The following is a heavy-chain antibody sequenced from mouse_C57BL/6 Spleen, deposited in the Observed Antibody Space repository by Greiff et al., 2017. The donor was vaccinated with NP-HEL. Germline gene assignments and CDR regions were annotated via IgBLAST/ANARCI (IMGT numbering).Heavy chain of an antibody. CDR3: ASRDGYYEGFDY. D-gene: IGHD2-3*01. CDR1: GYAFSSSW. CDR2: IYPGDGDT. J-gene: IGHJ2*01. Sequence: QVQLKESGPELVKPGASVKISCKASGYAFSSSWMNWVKQRPGKGLEWIGRIYPGDGDTNYNGKFKGKATLTADKSSSTAYMQLSSLTSEDSAVYFCASRDGYYEGFDYWGQGTTLTVSS. V-gene: IGHV1-82*01.